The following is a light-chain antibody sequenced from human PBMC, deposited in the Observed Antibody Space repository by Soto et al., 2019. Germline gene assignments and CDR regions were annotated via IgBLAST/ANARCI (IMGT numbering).Light chain of an antibody. J-gene: IGLJ2*01. V-gene: IGLV7-43*01. CDR1: TGAVTSGYY. CDR3: LVSYGHGGV. CDR2: STT. Sequence: QAVVTQEPSLTVSPGGTVTLTCASSTGAVTSGYYPNWFQQEPGQPPRALIYSTTYKHSWTPARFSGALLGRRAALTLSRAQHEDEAYYYCLVSYGHGGVFGGGTKLTVL.